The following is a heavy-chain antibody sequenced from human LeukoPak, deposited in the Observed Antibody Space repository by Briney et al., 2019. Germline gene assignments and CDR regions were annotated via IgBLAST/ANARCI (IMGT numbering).Heavy chain of an antibody. CDR2: ISSSSSTI. CDR1: GFTFSSYS. D-gene: IGHD4-17*01. V-gene: IGHV3-48*01. J-gene: IGHJ4*02. Sequence: GGSLRLSCAASGFTFSSYSMNWVRQAPGKGLEWVSYISSSSSTIYYADSVKDRFTISRDNAKNSLYLQMSSLRAEDTAVYYCASRMTTMDYWGQGTLVTVSS. CDR3: ASRMTTMDY.